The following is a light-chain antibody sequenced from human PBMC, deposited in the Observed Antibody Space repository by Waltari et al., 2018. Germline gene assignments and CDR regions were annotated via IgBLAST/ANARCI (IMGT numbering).Light chain of an antibody. V-gene: IGKV4-1*01. J-gene: IGKJ1*01. CDR1: QSLLHSAVNKSY. CDR3: LQYYSIPQT. CDR2: WAS. Sequence: DIVMTQSPDSLAVPLGERVTSNCRSSQSLLHSAVNKSYLAWFQQKSGQSPKLLIYWASAREYWVPDRFIGGGSGTDFTLTISRLQPEDVAIYYCLQYYSIPQTFGQGTKVEI.